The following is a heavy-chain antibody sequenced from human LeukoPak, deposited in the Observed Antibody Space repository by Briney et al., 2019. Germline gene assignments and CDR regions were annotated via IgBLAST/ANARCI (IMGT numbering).Heavy chain of an antibody. J-gene: IGHJ4*02. CDR3: ARAASSYCSGGSCSFLDY. Sequence: SETLSLTCTVSGGSISSSDYYWGWIRQPPGKGLEWIGEINHSGSTNYNPSLKSRVTISVDTSKHQFSLKLSSVTAADTAVYYCARAASSYCSGGSCSFLDYWGQGTLVTVSS. CDR1: GGSISSSDYY. V-gene: IGHV4-39*07. D-gene: IGHD2-15*01. CDR2: INHSGST.